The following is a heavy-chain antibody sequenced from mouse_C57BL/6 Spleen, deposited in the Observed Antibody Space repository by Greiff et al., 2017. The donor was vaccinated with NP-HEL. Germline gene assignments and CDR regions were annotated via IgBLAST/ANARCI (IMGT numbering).Heavy chain of an antibody. CDR3: ARVYYSPGDY. J-gene: IGHJ4*01. CDR1: GYSITSGYY. Sequence: EVQLQQSGPGLVKPSQSLSLTCSVTGYSITSGYYWNWIRQFPGNKLEWMGYISYDGSNNYNPSLKNRISITRDTSKNQFFLKLNSVTTEDTATYYCARVYYSPGDYWGQGTSVTVSS. V-gene: IGHV3-6*01. D-gene: IGHD2-12*01. CDR2: ISYDGSN.